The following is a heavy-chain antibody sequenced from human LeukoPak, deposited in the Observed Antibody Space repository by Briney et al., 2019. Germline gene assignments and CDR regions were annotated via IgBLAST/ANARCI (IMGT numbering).Heavy chain of an antibody. D-gene: IGHD6-13*01. Sequence: TGGSLRLSCAASGFTVSSNYMSWVRQAPGKGLEWVSVIYSGGSTYYADSVKGRFTISRDNSKNTLYLQMNSLRAEDTAVYYCAREIAAAGFDYWGQGTLVTVSS. V-gene: IGHV3-66*01. CDR3: AREIAAAGFDY. CDR2: IYSGGST. CDR1: GFTVSSNY. J-gene: IGHJ4*02.